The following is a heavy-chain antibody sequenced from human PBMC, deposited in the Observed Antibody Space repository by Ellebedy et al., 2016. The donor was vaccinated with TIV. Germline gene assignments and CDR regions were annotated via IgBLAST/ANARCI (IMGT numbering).Heavy chain of an antibody. J-gene: IGHJ4*02. CDR2: INHSGST. CDR3: ARDTEGNGYYPHFDY. Sequence: GSLRLSXAVYGGSFSGYYWSWIRQPPGKGLEWIGEINHSGSTNYNPSLKSRVTISVDTSKNQFSLKLSSVTAADTAVYYCARDTEGNGYYPHFDYWGQGTLVTVSS. V-gene: IGHV4-34*01. CDR1: GGSFSGYY. D-gene: IGHD3-22*01.